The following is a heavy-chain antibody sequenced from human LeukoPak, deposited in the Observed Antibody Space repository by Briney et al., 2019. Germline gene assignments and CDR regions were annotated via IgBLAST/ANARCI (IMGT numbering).Heavy chain of an antibody. J-gene: IGHJ4*02. CDR1: RFTFSSYA. CDR3: ARDYGDDSSGYLAY. D-gene: IGHD3-22*01. CDR2: IGDSAYST. V-gene: IGHV3-23*01. Sequence: GGSLRLSCAASRFTFSSYAMSWVRQAPGKGLVWVSAIGDSAYSTYYADSVKGRFTISRDNSKNTLYLQMNSLRAEDTAVYYCARDYGDDSSGYLAYWGQGTLVTVSS.